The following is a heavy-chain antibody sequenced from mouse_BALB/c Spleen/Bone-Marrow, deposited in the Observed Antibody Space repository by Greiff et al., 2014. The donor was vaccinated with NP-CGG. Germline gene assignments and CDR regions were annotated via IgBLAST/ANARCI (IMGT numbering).Heavy chain of an antibody. J-gene: IGHJ4*01. D-gene: IGHD4-1*01. V-gene: IGHV14-3*02. CDR3: ARWEYYAMDY. CDR1: GFNIKDTY. CDR2: IDPANGNT. Sequence: EVQLQQSGAELVKPGASVKLSCTASGFNIKDTYMHWVKQRPEQGLEWIGRIDPANGNTXXXPKFXGKATITADTSSNTAYLQLSSLTSEDTAVYYCARWEYYAMDYWDQGTSVTVSS.